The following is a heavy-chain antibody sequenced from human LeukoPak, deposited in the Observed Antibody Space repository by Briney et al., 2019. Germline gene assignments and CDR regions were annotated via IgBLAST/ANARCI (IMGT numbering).Heavy chain of an antibody. Sequence: PSETLSLTCAVYGGSFSGYYWSWIRQPPGKGLEWIGEINHSGSTNYNPSLKSRVTISVDTSKNQFSLKLSSVTAADTAVYYCARGRRCSSSCFDIWGQGTMVTVSS. CDR2: INHSGST. V-gene: IGHV4-34*01. CDR3: ARGRRCSSSCFDI. D-gene: IGHD6-13*01. J-gene: IGHJ3*02. CDR1: GGSFSGYY.